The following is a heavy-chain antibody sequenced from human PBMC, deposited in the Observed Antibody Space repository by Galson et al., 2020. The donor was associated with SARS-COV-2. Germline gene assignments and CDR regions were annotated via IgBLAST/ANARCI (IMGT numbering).Heavy chain of an antibody. CDR2: FDPEDGET. J-gene: IGHJ6*02. Sequence: ASVKVSCKVSGYTLTELSMHWVRQAPGKGLEWMGGFDPEDGETIYAQKFQGRVTITRDTSASTAYMELSSLRSEDTAVYYCARFNDYGDFAYYYYGMDVWGQGTTVTVSS. CDR3: ARFNDYGDFAYYYYGMDV. V-gene: IGHV1-24*01. D-gene: IGHD4-17*01. CDR1: GYTLTELS.